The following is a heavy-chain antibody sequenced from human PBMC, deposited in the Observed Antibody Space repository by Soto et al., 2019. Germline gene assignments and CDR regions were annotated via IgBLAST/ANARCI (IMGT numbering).Heavy chain of an antibody. D-gene: IGHD5-12*01. J-gene: IGHJ4*02. CDR1: GGSISSGDYY. CDR3: ARQPGDDSGLSMDFDY. V-gene: IGHV4-30-4*01. CDR2: IYYSGST. Sequence: QVQLQESGPGLVKPSQTLSLTCTVSGGSISSGDYYWSWIRQPPGKGLEWIGYIYYSGSTYYNPSLKSRVTISVDTSKNQFSLKLSSVTAADTAVYYCARQPGDDSGLSMDFDYWGQGTLVTVSS.